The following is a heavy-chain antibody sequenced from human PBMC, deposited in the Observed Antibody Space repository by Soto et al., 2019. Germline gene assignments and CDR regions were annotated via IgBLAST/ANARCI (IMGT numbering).Heavy chain of an antibody. CDR1: GGSISSRDW. D-gene: IGHD3-10*01. V-gene: IGHV4-4*02. Sequence: QVHLQESGPGLVKPSGTLSLTCVVSGGSISSRDWWSWVRQSPGKGLEWIGEIYQSGTTNYNPSLRSRVTISIDRRKNQFSLKLTSVTAADTAIYYCARDLEGSGNSYSGDYWGRGTLVTVSS. J-gene: IGHJ4*02. CDR2: IYQSGTT. CDR3: ARDLEGSGNSYSGDY.